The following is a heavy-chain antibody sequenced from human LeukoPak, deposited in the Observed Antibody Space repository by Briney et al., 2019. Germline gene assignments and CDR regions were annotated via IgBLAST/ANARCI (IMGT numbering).Heavy chain of an antibody. J-gene: IGHJ4*02. Sequence: GASVKVSCKASGYTFTSYYMHWVRQAPGQGLEWMGIINLSGGSTSYAQKFQGRVTMTRDTSTSTVYTELSSLRSEDTAVYYCARDVVAARKGFDYWGQGTLVTVSS. CDR2: INLSGGST. D-gene: IGHD6-6*01. CDR1: GYTFTSYY. V-gene: IGHV1-46*01. CDR3: ARDVVAARKGFDY.